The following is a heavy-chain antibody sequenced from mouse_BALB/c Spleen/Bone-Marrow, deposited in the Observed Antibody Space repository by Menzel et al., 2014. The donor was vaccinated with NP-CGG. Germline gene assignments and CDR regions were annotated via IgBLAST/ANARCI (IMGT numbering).Heavy chain of an antibody. CDR3: ARGNPLYAMDY. D-gene: IGHD2-1*01. Sequence: VQGVESGAELAKPGASVKMSCKASGNTFTSYWMHWVKQRPGQGLEWIGYINPSTGYTDYNQKFNDKATLTADKSSSTAYMQLSSLTSKDSAVYYCARGNPLYAMDYWGQGTSVTVSS. CDR1: GNTFTSYW. J-gene: IGHJ4*01. V-gene: IGHV1-7*01. CDR2: INPSTGYT.